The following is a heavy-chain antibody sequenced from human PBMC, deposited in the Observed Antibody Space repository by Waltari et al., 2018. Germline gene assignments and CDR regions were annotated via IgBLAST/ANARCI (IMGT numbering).Heavy chain of an antibody. CDR1: GGSISSYY. J-gene: IGHJ5*02. CDR3: ARENHVLVGAILYNWFDP. CDR2: IYYSGST. D-gene: IGHD1-26*01. V-gene: IGHV4-59*01. Sequence: QVQLQESGPGLVKPSETLSLTCTVSGGSISSYYWSWIRQPPGKGLEWIGYIYYSGSTNYIPSLKSRVTKSVDTSKNQFSLKLSSVTAADTDVYYCARENHVLVGAILYNWFDPWGQGTLVTVSS.